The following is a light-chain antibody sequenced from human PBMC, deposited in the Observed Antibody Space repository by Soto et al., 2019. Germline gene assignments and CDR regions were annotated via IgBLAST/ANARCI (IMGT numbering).Light chain of an antibody. CDR2: GAS. CDR3: QQYNSWPPT. CDR1: ETISTY. J-gene: IGKJ5*01. Sequence: EILMTQSPATLSVSPGERATLSCRANETISTYLAWYQRRPGQAPRLLISGASTRATSFPARFSGSGSGTEFTLTISGLQSEDFAVYYCQQYNSWPPTFGQGTRLEI. V-gene: IGKV3-15*01.